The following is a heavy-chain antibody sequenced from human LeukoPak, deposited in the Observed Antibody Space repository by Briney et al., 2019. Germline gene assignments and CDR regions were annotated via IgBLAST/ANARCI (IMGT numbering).Heavy chain of an antibody. CDR2: ISSSGSTI. CDR1: GFTFSSYE. J-gene: IGHJ4*02. CDR3: ARGGRLWFGVKS. Sequence: PGGSLRLSCAASGFTFSSYEMNWVRQAPGKGLEWVSYISSSGSTIYYADSVKGRFTISRDNAKNSLYLQMNSLRAEDTAVYYCARGGRLWFGVKSWGQGTLVTVSS. D-gene: IGHD3-10*01. V-gene: IGHV3-48*03.